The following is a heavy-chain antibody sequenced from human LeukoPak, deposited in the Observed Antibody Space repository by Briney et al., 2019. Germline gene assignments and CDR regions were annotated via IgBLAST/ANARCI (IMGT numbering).Heavy chain of an antibody. J-gene: IGHJ6*03. CDR1: AGSFSGYY. Sequence: SETLSLTCAVYAGSFSGYYWTWIRQPPGKGLEWIGEINHSGSTNYNPSLKSRVTLSVDTSKNQFSLKLSSVTAADTAVYYCARPRPPWTTRASGYMDVWGKGTTVTISS. CDR3: ARPRPPWTTRASGYMDV. CDR2: INHSGST. D-gene: IGHD4-17*01. V-gene: IGHV4-34*01.